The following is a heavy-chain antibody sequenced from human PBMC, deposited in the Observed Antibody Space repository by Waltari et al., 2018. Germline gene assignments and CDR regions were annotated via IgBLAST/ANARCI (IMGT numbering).Heavy chain of an antibody. CDR1: GGSISSGGYY. V-gene: IGHV4-31*03. J-gene: IGHJ4*02. CDR2: IYYSGST. D-gene: IGHD3-16*02. Sequence: QVQLQESGPGLVKPSQTLSLTCTVSGGSISSGGYYWSWIRQPPGKGLEWIGYIYYSGSTYYNPSLKSRVTISVDTSKNQFSLKLSSVTAADTAVYYCARGDMITFGGVIAYFDYWGQGTLVTVSS. CDR3: ARGDMITFGGVIAYFDY.